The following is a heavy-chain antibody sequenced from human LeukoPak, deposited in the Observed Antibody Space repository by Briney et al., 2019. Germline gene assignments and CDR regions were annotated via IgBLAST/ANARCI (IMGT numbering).Heavy chain of an antibody. CDR3: ARDRNILTGHIPFDY. Sequence: GASVKVSCKASGGTFSSYAISWVRQAPGQGLEWMGGIIPIFGTANYAQKFQGRVTITADESTSTAYMELSSLRSEDTAVYYCARDRNILTGHIPFDYWGQGTLVTVSS. D-gene: IGHD3-9*01. CDR2: IIPIFGTA. J-gene: IGHJ4*02. CDR1: GGTFSSYA. V-gene: IGHV1-69*13.